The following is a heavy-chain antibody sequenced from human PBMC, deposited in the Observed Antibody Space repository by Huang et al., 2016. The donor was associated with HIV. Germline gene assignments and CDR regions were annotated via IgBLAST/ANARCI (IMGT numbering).Heavy chain of an antibody. Sequence: QVQLVESGGGVVQPGGSLRLSCAASGFTFSSAGMHWVRQAPGKGLEWVGFIRYDGRNKYYADSVRGRFTISRDNSKSTLYLQMNSLRAEDTAVYYCAKGSMANAFDIWGQGTMVTVSS. V-gene: IGHV3-30*02. CDR1: GFTFSSAG. D-gene: IGHD3-10*01. J-gene: IGHJ3*02. CDR2: IRYDGRNK. CDR3: AKGSMANAFDI.